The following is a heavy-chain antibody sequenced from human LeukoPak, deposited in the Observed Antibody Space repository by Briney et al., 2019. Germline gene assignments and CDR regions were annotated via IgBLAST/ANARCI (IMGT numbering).Heavy chain of an antibody. Sequence: GGSLRLSCAASGFTFSSYEMHWVRQAPGKGLEWVSYISSSGSTIYYPDSVKGRFTISRDNAKNSLYLQMNRLRTEDTAIYYCARDTWGGRWLVPDAFDNWGQGTMVTVSS. CDR1: GFTFSSYE. J-gene: IGHJ3*02. CDR2: ISSSGSTI. D-gene: IGHD6-19*01. V-gene: IGHV3-48*03. CDR3: ARDTWGGRWLVPDAFDN.